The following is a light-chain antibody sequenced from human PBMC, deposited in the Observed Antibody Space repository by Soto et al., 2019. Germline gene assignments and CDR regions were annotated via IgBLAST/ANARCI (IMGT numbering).Light chain of an antibody. V-gene: IGLV2-23*02. Sequence: QSALTQPAFVSGSPGQSITISCTGTSSDVGSYNLVSWYQHHPGKAPKLMIYEVSKRPSGVSNHFSGSKSGNTASLTISGLQAEDEADYYCCSYAGSSTWVFGGGTKVTVL. J-gene: IGLJ3*02. CDR3: CSYAGSSTWV. CDR2: EVS. CDR1: SSDVGSYNL.